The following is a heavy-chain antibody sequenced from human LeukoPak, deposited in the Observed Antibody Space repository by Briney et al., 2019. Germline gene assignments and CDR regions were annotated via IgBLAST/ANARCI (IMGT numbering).Heavy chain of an antibody. CDR2: MNPSSGNT. J-gene: IGHJ4*02. CDR3: ARGTPAITFGGIIVTSWFYFDY. CDR1: GYTFTSQD. V-gene: IGHV1-8*01. Sequence: VASVKVSCKASGYTFTSQDVNWVRQATGQGLEWMGWMNPSSGNTGYAPKFQGRVTMTRDTSSTTAFMELTSLTSEDTAVYYCARGTPAITFGGIIVTSWFYFDYWGQGTRVTISS. D-gene: IGHD3-16*02.